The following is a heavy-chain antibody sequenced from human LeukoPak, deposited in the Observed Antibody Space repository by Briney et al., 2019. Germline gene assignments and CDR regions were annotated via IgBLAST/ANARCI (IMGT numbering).Heavy chain of an antibody. J-gene: IGHJ4*02. CDR1: GVSVTSYY. CDR3: ARFTKDSSSSSGYYFDY. CDR2: IYTSGST. D-gene: IGHD6-13*01. V-gene: IGHV4-4*07. Sequence: SETLSLTCTVSGVSVTSYYWSWLRQPAGKGLEWIGRIYTSGSTSYNPSRRSRLTMSVDTSKNQFSLNLSSLTAAYTALYYCARFTKDSSSSSGYYFDYWGQGTLVTVSS.